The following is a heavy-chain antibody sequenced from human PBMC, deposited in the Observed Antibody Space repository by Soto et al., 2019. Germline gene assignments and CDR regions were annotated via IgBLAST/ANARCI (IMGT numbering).Heavy chain of an antibody. CDR1: GGSIISYY. Sequence: TSETLSLTCTVSGGSIISYYWSWIRQPPGRGLEWIGYIYYSGSTNYNPSLKSRVTISVDTSKNQFSLKLSSVTAADTAVYYCARHSSSWLGSYYYGMDVWGQGTTVTDSS. CDR2: IYYSGST. D-gene: IGHD6-13*01. CDR3: ARHSSSWLGSYYYGMDV. V-gene: IGHV4-59*08. J-gene: IGHJ6*02.